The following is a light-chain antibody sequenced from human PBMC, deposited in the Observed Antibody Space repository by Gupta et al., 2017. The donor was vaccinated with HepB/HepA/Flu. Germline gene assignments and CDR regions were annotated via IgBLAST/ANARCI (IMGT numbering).Light chain of an antibody. J-gene: IGKJ4*01. V-gene: IGKV1-27*01. CDR2: GAS. Sequence: DIQMTQSPSSLSASEGDRVTITCRASQGIRNYLAWYQQKPGKVPKLLIYGASTLQSGVPSRFSGSGSGTDFTLTIINLQPEDVATYYCQKYDGGPLTFGGGTKVEIK. CDR1: QGIRNY. CDR3: QKYDGGPLT.